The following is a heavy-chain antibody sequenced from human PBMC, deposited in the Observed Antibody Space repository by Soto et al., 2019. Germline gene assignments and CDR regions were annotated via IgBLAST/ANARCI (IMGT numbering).Heavy chain of an antibody. V-gene: IGHV3-48*01. CDR1: GFTFSSYS. Sequence: GGSLRLSCAASGFTFSSYSMNWVRQAPGKGLEWVSYISSSSTTIYYAASVKGRFTISRDNAKNSLYLQMNSLRAEDTAVYYCARAETGADDYYYYYYMDVWGKGTTVTVSS. CDR2: ISSSSTTI. D-gene: IGHD7-27*01. CDR3: ARAETGADDYYYYYYMDV. J-gene: IGHJ6*03.